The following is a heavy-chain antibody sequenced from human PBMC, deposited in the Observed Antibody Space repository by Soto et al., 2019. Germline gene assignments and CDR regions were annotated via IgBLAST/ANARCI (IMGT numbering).Heavy chain of an antibody. CDR2: IIPIFATA. J-gene: IGHJ6*02. CDR3: ARSITGTVSYYYGMDV. CDR1: GGTFSSYA. D-gene: IGHD1-20*01. V-gene: IGHV1-69*12. Sequence: QVQLVQSGAEVKKPGSSVKVSCKASGGTFSSYAISWVRQAPGQGLEWMGGIIPIFATADYAQKFQGRVTITADESTSTAYMVLSSLRSEDTAVYYCARSITGTVSYYYGMDVWGQGTTVTVSS.